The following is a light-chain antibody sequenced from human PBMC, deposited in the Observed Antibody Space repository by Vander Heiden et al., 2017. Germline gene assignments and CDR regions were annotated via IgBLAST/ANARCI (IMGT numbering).Light chain of an antibody. CDR2: GNS. CDR3: QSYDSSLSGSV. J-gene: IGLJ2*01. CDR1: SSNIGAGYD. Sequence: QSVLTQPPSVSGAPGQRVTISCTGNSSNIGAGYDVHWYQQLPGTAPKLLIYGNSNRPSGVPDRLSGSKSGTSASLAITGLQAEDEADYYCQSYDSSLSGSVFGGGTKLTVL. V-gene: IGLV1-40*01.